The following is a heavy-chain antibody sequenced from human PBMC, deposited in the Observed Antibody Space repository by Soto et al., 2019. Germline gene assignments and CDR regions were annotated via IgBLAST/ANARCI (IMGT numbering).Heavy chain of an antibody. CDR3: ARMYSSSWGFDY. V-gene: IGHV4-31*03. CDR2: IYYSGST. J-gene: IGHJ4*02. Sequence: QVQLQESGPGLVKPSQTLSLTCTVSGGSISSGGYYWSWIRQHPRKGLEWIGYIYYSGSTYYNPSLKSRVTISVDTSKNQFSLKLSSVSAADTAVYYCARMYSSSWGFDYWGQGTLVTVSS. D-gene: IGHD6-13*01. CDR1: GGSISSGGYY.